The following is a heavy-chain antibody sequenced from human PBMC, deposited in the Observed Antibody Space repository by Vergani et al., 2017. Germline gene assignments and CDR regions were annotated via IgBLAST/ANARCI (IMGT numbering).Heavy chain of an antibody. D-gene: IGHD2-2*02. J-gene: IGHJ6*03. Sequence: EVQLLESGGDLVQPGGSLRLSCAASGFTFIMHAMSWVRQAPGKGLEWVSTLSASDRRTHYADSVKGRFTISRDNSKNTAYLQMNSLKTEDTAVYYCTRRGGNCSSTSCYTGYYYMDVWGKGTTVTVSS. V-gene: IGHV3-23*01. CDR3: TRRGGNCSSTSCYTGYYYMDV. CDR2: LSASDRRT. CDR1: GFTFIMHA.